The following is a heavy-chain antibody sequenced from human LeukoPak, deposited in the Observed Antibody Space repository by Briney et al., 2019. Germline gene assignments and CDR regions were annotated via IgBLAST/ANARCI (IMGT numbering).Heavy chain of an antibody. V-gene: IGHV1-8*01. J-gene: IGHJ4*02. CDR3: TRGRAAGD. Sequence: ASVKVSCKASGYTFTDNDINWVRQATGQGIEWMGWVSPDSGDTGYAPNFRGRVTMTTDTSINTAYMELTSLTSEDTAIYYCTRGRAAGDWGQGTLVTVSS. CDR1: GYTFTDND. D-gene: IGHD6-19*01. CDR2: VSPDSGDT.